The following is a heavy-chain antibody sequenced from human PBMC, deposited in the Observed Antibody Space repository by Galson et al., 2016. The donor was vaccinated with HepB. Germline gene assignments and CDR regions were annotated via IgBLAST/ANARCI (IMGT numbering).Heavy chain of an antibody. Sequence: SLRLSCAASGFIFGEYAMHWVRQAPGKGLEWVSGITWNSGAIAYADSVKGRFTISRDNAKNTLYLQMNSLRGDDTALYYCAKDKVSSYYYGMDVWGQGTTVTVSS. CDR1: GFIFGEYA. CDR3: AKDKVSSYYYGMDV. CDR2: ITWNSGAI. D-gene: IGHD2-8*01. J-gene: IGHJ6*02. V-gene: IGHV3-9*01.